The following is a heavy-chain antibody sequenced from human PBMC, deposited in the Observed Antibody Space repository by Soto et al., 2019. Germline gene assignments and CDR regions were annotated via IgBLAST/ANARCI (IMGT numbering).Heavy chain of an antibody. D-gene: IGHD6-6*01. CDR3: AREFSNSPEAFDS. J-gene: IGHJ4*02. CDR1: GGSVNSDSYY. Sequence: QVHLQESGPGQVKPSETLSLICTVSGGSVNSDSYYWSWIRQPPGRGLEWIAYIYYTGSTNYNPALKSRVTIAVDTSRNQFSLKLSSVTAADAAVYYCAREFSNSPEAFDSWGQGSLVTVSS. V-gene: IGHV4-61*01. CDR2: IYYTGST.